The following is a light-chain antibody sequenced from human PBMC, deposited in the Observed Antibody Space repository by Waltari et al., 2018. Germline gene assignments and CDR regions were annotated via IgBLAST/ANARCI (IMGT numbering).Light chain of an antibody. CDR1: SRAVGGYTY. V-gene: IGLV2-14*01. Sequence: QSALTQPAPVSGSPGQSLTISCAGTSRAVGGYTYVFCYQQHPGKAPKLMIYEVSNRPSGFSNRFSGSKSGNTASLTISGLQAEDEADYYCSSYTSSSTVVFGGGTKLTVL. J-gene: IGLJ2*01. CDR2: EVS. CDR3: SSYTSSSTVV.